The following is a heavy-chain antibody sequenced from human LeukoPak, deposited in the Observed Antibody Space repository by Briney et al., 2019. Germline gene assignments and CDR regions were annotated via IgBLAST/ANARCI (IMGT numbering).Heavy chain of an antibody. CDR3: ARDAAGWSRDF. CDR2: IAGSSGYI. Sequence: GGSLRLSCAASGFTFSSYGMHWVRQAPGKGLEWVSSIAGSSGYISYADSVKGRFTISRDNAKKSLYLQMNSLRAEDTAVYYCARDAAGWSRDFWGQGTLVTVSS. D-gene: IGHD6-19*01. CDR1: GFTFSSYG. J-gene: IGHJ4*02. V-gene: IGHV3-21*01.